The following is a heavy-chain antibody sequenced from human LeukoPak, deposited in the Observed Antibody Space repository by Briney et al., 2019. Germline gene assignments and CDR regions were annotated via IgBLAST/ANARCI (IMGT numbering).Heavy chain of an antibody. CDR1: GFTFSSHG. J-gene: IGHJ6*02. D-gene: IGHD2-2*01. CDR2: IWYDGSNQ. CDR3: ARVPSRSMDV. Sequence: GRSLRLSCAASGFTFSSHGFHWVRQAPGKGLEWVAAIWYDGSNQYYADFVKGRFTISRDNSKNTLYLQMNSLRGEDTAVYYCARVPSRSMDVWGQGTTVTVSS. V-gene: IGHV3-33*01.